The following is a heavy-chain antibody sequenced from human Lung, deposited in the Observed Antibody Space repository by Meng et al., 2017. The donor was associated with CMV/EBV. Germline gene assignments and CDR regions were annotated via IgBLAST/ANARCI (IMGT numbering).Heavy chain of an antibody. CDR1: GGXFSGYY. V-gene: IGHV4-34*01. J-gene: IGHJ6*04. CDR3: PGGVWCPGVTNPYYYYYYGRAA. D-gene: IGHD2-8*02. CDR2: INHSGTT. Sequence: SXTXSLXCAVYGGXFSGYYWSWIRQPPGKGLEWIGKINHSGTTNYNPSFKSRVTIPVDTSKNQFSRKLSSVTAADTAVYYCPGGVWCPGVTNPYYYYYYGRAAXAKGPRSPSPQ.